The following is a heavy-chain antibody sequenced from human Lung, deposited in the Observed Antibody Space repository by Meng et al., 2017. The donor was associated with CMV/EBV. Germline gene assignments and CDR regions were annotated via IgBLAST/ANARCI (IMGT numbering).Heavy chain of an antibody. V-gene: IGHV3-30*03. Sequence: SXKISXAASTFTFSSFIIHWVRQAPGRGLEWVTVVSHDGTNEYYADSVNGRFTCSRDNSRRILYLQMNRMGVEDTAVYYCATDGSRSPYYSYGMDVWGQGTXVNVYS. D-gene: IGHD2-2*01. CDR3: ATDGSRSPYYSYGMDV. CDR1: TFTFSSFI. CDR2: VSHDGTNE. J-gene: IGHJ6*02.